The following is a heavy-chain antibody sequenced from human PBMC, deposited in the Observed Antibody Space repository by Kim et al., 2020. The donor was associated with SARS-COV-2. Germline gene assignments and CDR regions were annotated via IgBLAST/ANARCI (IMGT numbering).Heavy chain of an antibody. CDR1: GYTFTSYA. V-gene: IGHV7-4-1*02. D-gene: IGHD3-22*01. CDR3: ASTYYYDSSGYDYYFDY. J-gene: IGHJ4*02. Sequence: ASVKVSCKASGYTFTSYAMNWVRQAPGQGLEWMGWINTNTGNPTYAQGFTGRFVFSLDTSVSTAYLQISSLKAEDTAVYYCASTYYYDSSGYDYYFDYWGQGTLVTVSS. CDR2: INTNTGNP.